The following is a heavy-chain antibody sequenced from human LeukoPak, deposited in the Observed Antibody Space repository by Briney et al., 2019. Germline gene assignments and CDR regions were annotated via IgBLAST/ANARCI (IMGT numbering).Heavy chain of an antibody. Sequence: GGSLRLSCAASRFTFSSYSMNWVRQAPGKGLEWVSSISSSGSYIYYADSVKGRFTISRDNAKNSLYLQMNSLRAEDTAVYYCARDPPYCGGDCPFDYWGQGTLVTVSS. CDR1: RFTFSSYS. V-gene: IGHV3-21*01. CDR3: ARDPPYCGGDCPFDY. J-gene: IGHJ4*02. D-gene: IGHD2-21*02. CDR2: ISSSGSYI.